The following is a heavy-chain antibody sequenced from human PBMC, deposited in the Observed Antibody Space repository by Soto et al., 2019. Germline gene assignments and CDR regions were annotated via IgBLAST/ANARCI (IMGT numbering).Heavy chain of an antibody. CDR2: IYPDDSDT. CDR1: GYSFTSYW. V-gene: IGHV5-51*01. Sequence: LKISCKGSGYSFTSYWIGWVRQMPVKGLEWMGIIYPDDSDTRYSPSSQGQVTISVDKSINTAYLQWSSLKASDTAMYYCARGKGPLDVWGQGTTVTVSS. CDR3: ARGKGPLDV. J-gene: IGHJ6*02.